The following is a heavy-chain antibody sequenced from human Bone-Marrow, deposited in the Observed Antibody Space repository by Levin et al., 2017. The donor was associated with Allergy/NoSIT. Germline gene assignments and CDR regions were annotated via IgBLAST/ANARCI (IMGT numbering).Heavy chain of an antibody. CDR2: IYYSGST. Sequence: GSLSLTCTVSGGSISSSSYYWGWIRQPPGKGLEWIGSIYYSGSTYYNPSLKSRVTISVDTSKNQFSLKLSSVTAADTAVYYCARHHQAAAGIDYWGQGTLVTVSS. CDR1: GGSISSSSYY. D-gene: IGHD6-13*01. J-gene: IGHJ4*02. V-gene: IGHV4-39*01. CDR3: ARHHQAAAGIDY.